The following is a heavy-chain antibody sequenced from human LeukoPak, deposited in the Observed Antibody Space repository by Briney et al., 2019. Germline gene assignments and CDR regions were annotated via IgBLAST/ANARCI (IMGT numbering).Heavy chain of an antibody. J-gene: IGHJ2*01. CDR3: ARERASPGYSYGYIYWYFDL. V-gene: IGHV4-34*01. CDR1: GGSFSGYY. CDR2: INHSGST. Sequence: SETLSLTCAVYGGSFSGYYWSWIRQPPGKGLEWIGEINHSGSTNYNPSLKSRVTISVDTSKNQFSLKLSSVTAADTAVYHCARERASPGYSYGYIYWYFDLWGRGTLVTVSS. D-gene: IGHD5-18*01.